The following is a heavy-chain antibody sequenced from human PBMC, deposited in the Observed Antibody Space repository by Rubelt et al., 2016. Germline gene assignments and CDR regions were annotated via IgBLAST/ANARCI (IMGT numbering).Heavy chain of an antibody. J-gene: IGHJ4*02. CDR2: LYTTGNT. V-gene: IGHV4-39*07. CDR3: ARVCGSGRCLDY. Sequence: QLQLQESGPGLVKPSETLSLTCSVSGGSISSRTYYWGWVRQPPGKGLEWIANLYTTGNTDYNPSLKSRVTMSIDTSKNQFSLKVSSVTSADTAVYYCARVCGSGRCLDYWGQGTLVTVSS. D-gene: IGHD3-10*01. CDR1: GGSISSRTYY.